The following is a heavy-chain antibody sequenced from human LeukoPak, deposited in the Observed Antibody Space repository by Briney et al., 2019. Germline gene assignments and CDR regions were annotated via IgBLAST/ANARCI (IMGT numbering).Heavy chain of an antibody. Sequence: SETLSLTCTVSGGSISSYYWSWIRQPPGKGLEWIGYIYYSGSTNYNPSLKSRVTISVDTSKNQFSLKLSSVTAADTAVYYCAXXXXDDYTTPPDYWGQGTLVTVSS. CDR2: IYYSGST. CDR1: GGSISSYY. CDR3: AXXXXDDYTTPPDY. J-gene: IGHJ4*02. V-gene: IGHV4-59*08. D-gene: IGHD4-11*01.